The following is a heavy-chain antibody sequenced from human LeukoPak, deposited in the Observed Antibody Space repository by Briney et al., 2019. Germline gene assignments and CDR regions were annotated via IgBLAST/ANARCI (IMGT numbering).Heavy chain of an antibody. J-gene: IGHJ3*02. V-gene: IGHV1-24*01. D-gene: IGHD1-26*01. Sequence: ASVKVSCKVSGYTLTELSMHWVRQAPGKGLEWMGGFDPEDGETIYAQKFQGRVTMTEDTSTDTAYMELSSLRSEDTAVYYCARGWELNIPRAFDIWGQGTMVTVSS. CDR3: ARGWELNIPRAFDI. CDR2: FDPEDGET. CDR1: GYTLTELS.